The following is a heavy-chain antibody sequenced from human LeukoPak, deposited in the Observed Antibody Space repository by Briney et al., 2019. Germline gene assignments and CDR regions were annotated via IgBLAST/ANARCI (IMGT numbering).Heavy chain of an antibody. J-gene: IGHJ5*01. Sequence: GGSLRLSCAASGFTFRDYGMHWVCQAPGKGRECVAFIRNGGIYEYYPDSVKGRFTISRDNSRNALFLQMNSLRAEDTAVYYCAKGGSPSHNWFNSWGQGTLVTVSS. V-gene: IGHV3-30*02. CDR2: IRNGGIYE. CDR3: AKGGSPSHNWFNS. CDR1: GFTFRDYG. D-gene: IGHD2-15*01.